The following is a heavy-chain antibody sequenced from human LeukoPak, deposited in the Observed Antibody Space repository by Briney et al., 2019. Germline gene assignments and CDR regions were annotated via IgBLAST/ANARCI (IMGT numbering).Heavy chain of an antibody. CDR2: IIPIFGTA. CDR1: GSTFSSYA. J-gene: IGHJ6*02. Sequence: GASVKVSCKASGSTFSSYAISWVRQAPGQGLEWMGGIIPIFGTANYAQKFQGRVTITADESTSTAYMELSSLRSEDTAVYYCARERTSSSWYDYYYGMDVWGQGTTVTVSS. D-gene: IGHD6-13*01. V-gene: IGHV1-69*13. CDR3: ARERTSSSWYDYYYGMDV.